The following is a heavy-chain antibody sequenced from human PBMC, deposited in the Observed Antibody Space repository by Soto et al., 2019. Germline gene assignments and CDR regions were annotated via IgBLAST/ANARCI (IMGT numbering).Heavy chain of an antibody. J-gene: IGHJ6*02. D-gene: IGHD3-16*01. V-gene: IGHV1-69*12. Sequence: QVQLVQSGAEVKKPGSSVKVSCKASGGTFSSYAISWVRQAPGQGLEWMGGIIPIFDTPDYAQRFQGRVTITADESTSTLYMELSSLGSEETAVYYCARHLGGNHYYYGMDVWGQGTTVTVSS. CDR3: ARHLGGNHYYYGMDV. CDR1: GGTFSSYA. CDR2: IIPIFDTP.